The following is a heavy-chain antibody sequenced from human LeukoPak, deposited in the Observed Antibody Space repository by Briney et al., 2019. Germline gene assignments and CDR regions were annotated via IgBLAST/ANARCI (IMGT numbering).Heavy chain of an antibody. CDR3: ARHSRGYRPGGIDY. CDR2: INHSGST. V-gene: IGHV4-34*01. D-gene: IGHD6-13*01. Sequence: KPSETLSLTCAVYGGSFSGYYWSWIRQPPGRGLEWIGEINHSGSTSYNPSLKSRVTISVDTSKNQFSLKLSSVTAADTAVYYCARHSRGYRPGGIDYWGQGTLVTVSS. J-gene: IGHJ4*02. CDR1: GGSFSGYY.